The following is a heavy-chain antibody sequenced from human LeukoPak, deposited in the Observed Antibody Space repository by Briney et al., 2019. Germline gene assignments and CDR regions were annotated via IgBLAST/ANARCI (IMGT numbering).Heavy chain of an antibody. V-gene: IGHV4-34*01. D-gene: IGHD3-9*01. CDR1: GGSFSGYY. CDR2: INHSGST. Sequence: SETLSLTCAVYGGSFSGYYWSWIRQPPGKGLEWIGEINHSGSTNYNPSLKSRVTISVDTSKNQFSLKLRSVTAADTAVYYCARGGLRYFDWLYNWFDPWGQGTLVTVSS. J-gene: IGHJ5*02. CDR3: ARGGLRYFDWLYNWFDP.